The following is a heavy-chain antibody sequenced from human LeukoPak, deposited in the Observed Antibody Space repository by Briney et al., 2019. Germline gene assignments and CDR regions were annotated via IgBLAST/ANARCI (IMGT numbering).Heavy chain of an antibody. CDR3: ARDGVGDGGS. V-gene: IGHV1-69*06. J-gene: IGHJ5*02. CDR2: IIPIFGTA. Sequence: SVKVSCKASGYTFTGYYMHWVRQAPGQGLEWMGGIIPIFGTANYAQKFQGRVTITADKSTSTAYMELSSLRSEDTAVYYCARDGVGDGGSWGQGTLVTVSS. CDR1: GYTFTGYY. D-gene: IGHD1-26*01.